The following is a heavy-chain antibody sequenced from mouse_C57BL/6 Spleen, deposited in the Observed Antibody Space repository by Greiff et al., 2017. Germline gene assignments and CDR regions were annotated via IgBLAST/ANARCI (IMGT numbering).Heavy chain of an antibody. J-gene: IGHJ2*01. CDR1: GYTFTDYE. V-gene: IGHV1-15*01. D-gene: IGHD1-2*01. CDR3: TRRSFD. Sequence: LVESGAELVRPGASVTLACKASGYTFTDYEMHWVKQTPVHGLEWIGAIDPETGGTADNQKFKGKAILTADKSSSTAYMELRSLTSEDSAVYYCTRRSFDWGQGTTLTVSS. CDR2: IDPETGGT.